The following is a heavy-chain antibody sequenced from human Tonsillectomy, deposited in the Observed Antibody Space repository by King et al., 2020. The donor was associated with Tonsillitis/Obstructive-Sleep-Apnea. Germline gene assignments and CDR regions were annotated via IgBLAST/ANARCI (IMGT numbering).Heavy chain of an antibody. CDR1: GDSVSSDTTS. J-gene: IGHJ4*02. CDR2: TYYRSKWYN. V-gene: IGHV6-1*01. Sequence: VQLQQSGPGLVKPSQTLSLTCAISGDSVSSDTTSWNWIRQSPSRGLDLLGRTYYRSKWYNDYEVSVESRITINPDTSKNQFSLQLNSVTPEDTAVYFCVRGRPFDYWGQGTLVTVSS. CDR3: VRGRPFDY.